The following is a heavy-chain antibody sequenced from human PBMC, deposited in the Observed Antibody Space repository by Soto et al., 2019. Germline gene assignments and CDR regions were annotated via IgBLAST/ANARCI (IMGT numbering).Heavy chain of an antibody. CDR2: ISLSSSTI. Sequence: EVQLVESGGGLVQPGGSLRLSCAASGFTFSSYNMNWVRQAPGKGLEWISDISLSSSTIFYAASVKGRFTISRDDAKNSLYLQINSLRAEHTDVYYCARDSRNYYYSIDVWGQATTVNVSS. J-gene: IGHJ6*03. CDR3: ARDSRNYYYSIDV. CDR1: GFTFSSYN. V-gene: IGHV3-48*01.